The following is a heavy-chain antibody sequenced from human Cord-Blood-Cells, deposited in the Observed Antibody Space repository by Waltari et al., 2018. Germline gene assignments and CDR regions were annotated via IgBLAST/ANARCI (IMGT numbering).Heavy chain of an antibody. CDR2: SCPGDADT. D-gene: IGHD6-19*01. V-gene: IGHV5-51*01. J-gene: IGHJ6*02. Sequence: EVQLVQSGAEVKKPGESLKISCKGSGYSFTSYWIGWVRQMPGKGLEWRGISCPGDADTRYSPSFQGQVTSSAEKSNSTAYREWSSLKASDTAMYDWARQGDSSGWYYYYYGMDVWGQGTTVTGSS. CDR3: ARQGDSSGWYYYYYGMDV. CDR1: GYSFTSYW.